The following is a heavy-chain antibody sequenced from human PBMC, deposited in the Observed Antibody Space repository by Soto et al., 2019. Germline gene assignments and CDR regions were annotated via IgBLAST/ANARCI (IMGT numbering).Heavy chain of an antibody. CDR3: ARDSLGTETTAWLDP. V-gene: IGHV1-18*04. CDR1: GYTFTNYG. J-gene: IGHJ5*02. CDR2: ISAYNGDT. Sequence: QVQLVQSGAEVKKPGASVKVFCKASGYTFTNYGISWVRQAPGQGLEWMGWISAYNGDTNYAQRVQGRVTMTTDTSTTTAYMELRTLTSDDTAMYYCARDSLGTETTAWLDPWGQGTLVTVSS. D-gene: IGHD1-1*01.